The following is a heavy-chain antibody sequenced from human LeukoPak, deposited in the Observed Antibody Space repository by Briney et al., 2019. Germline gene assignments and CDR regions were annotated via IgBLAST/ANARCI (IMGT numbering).Heavy chain of an antibody. D-gene: IGHD3-22*01. CDR1: GYTFTSYA. V-gene: IGHV1-3*01. CDR3: ARDNYDSSGYYYYFDY. J-gene: IGHJ4*02. Sequence: ASVKVSCKASGYTFTSYAMHWVRQAPGQRLEWMGWINAGNGNTKYSQKFQGRVTITRDTSASTAYMELSSLRSEDTAVYYCARDNYDSSGYYYYFDYWGQGTLVTVSS. CDR2: INAGNGNT.